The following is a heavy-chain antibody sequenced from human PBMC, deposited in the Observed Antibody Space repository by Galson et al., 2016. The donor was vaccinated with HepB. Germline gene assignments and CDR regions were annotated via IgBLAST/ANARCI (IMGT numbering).Heavy chain of an antibody. Sequence: SLRLSCAASGFTFDDYGMSWVRQVPGKGLEWVADTNWKGSSTRYADSVKGRFSISRVNAKNSLFLQMNSLRAKDPAFYHRARGGPPGSFIIYFTAFDYWGRGTRVTVYS. CDR1: GFTFDDYG. CDR2: TNWKGSST. V-gene: IGHV3-20*01. D-gene: IGHD2-15*01. CDR3: ARGGPPGSFIIYFTAFDY. J-gene: IGHJ4*02.